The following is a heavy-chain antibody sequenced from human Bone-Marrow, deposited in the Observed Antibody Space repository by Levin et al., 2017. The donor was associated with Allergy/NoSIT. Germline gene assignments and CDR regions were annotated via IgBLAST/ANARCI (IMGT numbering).Heavy chain of an antibody. V-gene: IGHV3-30-3*01. Sequence: GGSLRLSCAASGFTFSSYAMHWVRQAPGKGLGWVTTISYDGSKKYYADSVKGRFTISRDNSKNTLYLQMNSLRTEDTAIYYCARDPRHSYGLGSLDYWGQGTLVTVSS. D-gene: IGHD5-18*01. CDR3: ARDPRHSYGLGSLDY. J-gene: IGHJ4*02. CDR2: ISYDGSKK. CDR1: GFTFSSYA.